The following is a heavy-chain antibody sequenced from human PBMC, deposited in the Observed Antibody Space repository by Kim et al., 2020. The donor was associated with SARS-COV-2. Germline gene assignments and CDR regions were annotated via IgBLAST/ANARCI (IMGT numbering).Heavy chain of an antibody. Sequence: GGSLRLSCTASGLTFSNYYMSWVRQAPGKGLEWVSFISGGSNTKYYADSVKGRFTISRDNAKNSLSLQMNSLRPDDSAVYYCAREGGYVNGAALHWG. CDR1: GLTFSNYY. V-gene: IGHV3-11*01. D-gene: IGHD6-13*01. CDR3: AREGGYVNGAALH. CDR2: ISGGSNTK. J-gene: IGHJ1*01.